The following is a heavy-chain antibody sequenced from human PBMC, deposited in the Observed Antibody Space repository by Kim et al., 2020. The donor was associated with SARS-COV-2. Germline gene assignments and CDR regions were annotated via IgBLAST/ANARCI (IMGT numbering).Heavy chain of an antibody. CDR3: AKDRGGYRHGHFYYYYGMDV. Sequence: GGSLRLSCAASRFTFSSYAMSWVRQTPGKGLEWVSAISGSGSSTYYADAVKGRFTISRDNSKNTLFLQMNSLRAEDTAVYFCAKDRGGYRHGHFYYYYGMDVWGQGTTVTVSS. CDR1: RFTFSSYA. CDR2: ISGSGSST. D-gene: IGHD5-18*01. V-gene: IGHV3-23*01. J-gene: IGHJ6*02.